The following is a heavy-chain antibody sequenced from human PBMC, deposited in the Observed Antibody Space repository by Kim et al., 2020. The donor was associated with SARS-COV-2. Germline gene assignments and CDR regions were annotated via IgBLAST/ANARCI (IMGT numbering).Heavy chain of an antibody. CDR3: ASQYRPHSSSWYWFDP. Sequence: SETLSLTCTVSGGSISSYYWSWIRQPPGKGLEWIGYIYYSGSTNYNPSLKSRVTISVDTSKNQFSLKLSSVTAADTAVYYCASQYRPHSSSWYWFDPWGQGTLVTVSS. CDR2: IYYSGST. V-gene: IGHV4-59*01. J-gene: IGHJ5*02. D-gene: IGHD6-13*01. CDR1: GGSISSYY.